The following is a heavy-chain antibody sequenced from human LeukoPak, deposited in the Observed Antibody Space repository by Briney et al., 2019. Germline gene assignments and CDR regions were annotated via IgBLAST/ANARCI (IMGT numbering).Heavy chain of an antibody. V-gene: IGHV1-8*01. D-gene: IGHD2-2*01. CDR2: MNPSSGNT. Sequence: ASVKVSCKASAYTFTSYDINWVRQAPGQGLEWMGWMNPSSGNTGYAEKFQGRVTMTRSSSINTVYLELSSLRSEDTAVYYCARVAKVPATGNWFDPWGQGTQVTVSS. J-gene: IGHJ5*02. CDR3: ARVAKVPATGNWFDP. CDR1: AYTFTSYD.